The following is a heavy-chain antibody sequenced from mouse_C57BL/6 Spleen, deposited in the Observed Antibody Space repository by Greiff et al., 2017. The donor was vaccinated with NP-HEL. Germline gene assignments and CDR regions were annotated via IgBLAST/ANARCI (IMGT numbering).Heavy chain of an antibody. CDR3: ARESFITTVVADWYFDV. CDR1: GYTFTSYG. J-gene: IGHJ1*03. D-gene: IGHD1-1*01. V-gene: IGHV1-81*01. Sequence: VKLVESGAELARPGASVKLSCKASGYTFTSYGISWVKQRTGQGLEWIGEIYPRSGNTYYNEKFKGKATLTADKSSSTAYMELRSLTSEDSAVYFCARESFITTVVADWYFDVWGTGTTVTVSS. CDR2: IYPRSGNT.